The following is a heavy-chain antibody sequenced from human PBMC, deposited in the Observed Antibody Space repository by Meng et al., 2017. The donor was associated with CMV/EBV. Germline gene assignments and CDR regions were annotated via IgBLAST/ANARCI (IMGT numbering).Heavy chain of an antibody. Sequence: YPFTSSASNWVRQATGQGLEWIGWMKPNSGNTGYGEKFQDRDSMIRNTCVTTTYMELRSLRSEKTAVYYCERGSTVFLEWHRGFDYWGQGTLVTVSS. V-gene: IGHV1-8*01. CDR1: YPFTSSA. D-gene: IGHD3-3*01. J-gene: IGHJ4*02. CDR2: MKPNSGNT. CDR3: ERGSTVFLEWHRGFDY.